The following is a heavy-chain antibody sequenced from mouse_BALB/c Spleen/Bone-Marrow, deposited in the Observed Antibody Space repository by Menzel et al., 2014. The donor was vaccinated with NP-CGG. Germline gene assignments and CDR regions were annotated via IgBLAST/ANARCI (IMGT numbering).Heavy chain of an antibody. CDR1: GYTFTDYT. Sequence: QVHVKQSGAELARPGASVKMSCKASGYTFTDYTMHWVKQRPGQVLEWIGSINPSSTYTNYNQKFKDKATLTADKSSITAYMQLSSLTSEDSAVYYCVRLKINFAFWGQGTLVTVSA. V-gene: IGHV1-4*01. CDR2: INPSSTYT. D-gene: IGHD2-4*01. CDR3: VRLKINFAF. J-gene: IGHJ3*01.